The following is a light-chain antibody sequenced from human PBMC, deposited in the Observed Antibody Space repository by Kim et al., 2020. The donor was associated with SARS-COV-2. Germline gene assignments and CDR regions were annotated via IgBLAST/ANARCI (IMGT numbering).Light chain of an antibody. J-gene: IGKJ1*01. CDR1: QSVSSSY. V-gene: IGKV3-20*01. CDR2: GAT. Sequence: EIVLTQSPATLSLSPGERATLSCRTSQSVSSSYIAWYQQRPGQAPRLLIFGATIRATGIPDRFSGSGSGTDFTLTINRLEPEDFAVYYCQHYDTAQWTFGQGTKVDIK. CDR3: QHYDTAQWT.